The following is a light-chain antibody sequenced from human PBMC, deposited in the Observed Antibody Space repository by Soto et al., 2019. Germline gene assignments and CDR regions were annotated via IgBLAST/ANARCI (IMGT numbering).Light chain of an antibody. J-gene: IGKJ1*01. V-gene: IGKV1-5*03. CDR2: KAS. CDR3: QQYNSYSS. CDR1: QSISSW. Sequence: DIQMTQSPSTLSASAGDRVTITCRASQSISSWLAWYQQKPGKAPKLLIYKASHLESGVPSRFSGSGSGTEFTLTISSLQPDDFATYYCQQYNSYSSFGQGTKVEIK.